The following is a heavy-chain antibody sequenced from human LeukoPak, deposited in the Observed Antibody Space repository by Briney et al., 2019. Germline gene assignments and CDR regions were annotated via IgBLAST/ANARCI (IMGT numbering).Heavy chain of an antibody. V-gene: IGHV3-33*01. CDR2: IWYDGSNK. CDR1: GFTFSSYG. D-gene: IGHD6-13*01. J-gene: IGHJ4*02. Sequence: GGSLRLSCAASGFTFSSYGMHWVRQAPGKGLEWVVVIWYDGSNKYYADSVKGRFTISRDNSKNTLYLQMNSLRAEDTAVYYCARRSSSWSIDYWGQGTLVTVSS. CDR3: ARRSSSWSIDY.